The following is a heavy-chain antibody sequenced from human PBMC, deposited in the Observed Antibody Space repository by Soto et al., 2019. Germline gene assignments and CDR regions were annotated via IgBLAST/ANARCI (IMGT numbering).Heavy chain of an antibody. CDR2: IYWDDDK. J-gene: IGHJ4*02. D-gene: IGHD3-3*01. CDR1: GFSLTTSGVG. CDR3: AHRVLRTVFGLVTTTAIYFDF. Sequence: QITLKESGPTVVKPTETLTLTCTFSGFSLTTSGVGVGWVRQSPGKAPEWLALIYWDDDKRYSTSLNSRLIITKDPSKDQLVLTMANVVPADTATSYCAHRVLRTVFGLVTTTAIYFDFWGPGTPVVVSS. V-gene: IGHV2-5*02.